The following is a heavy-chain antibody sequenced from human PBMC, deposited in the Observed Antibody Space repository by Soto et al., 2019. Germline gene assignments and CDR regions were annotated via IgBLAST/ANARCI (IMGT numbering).Heavy chain of an antibody. Sequence: QVQLRESGPGLVKPSETLSLTCAVSAGSITNYYWNWIRQPPKKGLEWIGFIHHTGNSMSNPSLRSRLTMSVDTTEGQISLNLRAVTAADTAMYYCAKWNEMKRSFDVWGQGVLVTVSS. CDR2: IHHTGNS. J-gene: IGHJ4*02. V-gene: IGHV4-59*01. CDR1: AGSITNYY. D-gene: IGHD1-1*01. CDR3: AKWNEMKRSFDV.